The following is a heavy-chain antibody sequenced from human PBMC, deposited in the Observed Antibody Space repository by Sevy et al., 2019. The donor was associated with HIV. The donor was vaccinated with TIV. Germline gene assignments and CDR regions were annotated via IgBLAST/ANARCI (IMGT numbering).Heavy chain of an antibody. CDR1: GFTFSDYY. CDR2: IVGSGNTI. CDR3: ARTRFPLEQPERDGYFDY. V-gene: IGHV3-11*01. Sequence: GGSLRLSCAASGFTFSDYYMSWIRQAPGKGLEWVSYIVGSGNTIYYADSMKGRFTISRDNAKNSRYLQMNSLRAEDTAVYYCARTRFPLEQPERDGYFDYWGQGTLVTVSS. J-gene: IGHJ4*02. D-gene: IGHD6-13*01.